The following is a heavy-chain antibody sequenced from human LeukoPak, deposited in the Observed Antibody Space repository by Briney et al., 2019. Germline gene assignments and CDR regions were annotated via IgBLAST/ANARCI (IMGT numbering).Heavy chain of an antibody. V-gene: IGHV4-34*01. CDR3: ARGTMTGYCSSTSCYSLPFDY. D-gene: IGHD2-2*02. CDR2: INHRGST. J-gene: IGHJ4*02. CDR1: GGSFSGYY. Sequence: SETLSLTCAVYGGSFSGYYWSWIRQPPGKGLEWIGEINHRGSTNYNPSLKSRVTISVDTSKNQFSLKLSSVTAADTAVYYCARGTMTGYCSSTSCYSLPFDYWGQGTLVTVSP.